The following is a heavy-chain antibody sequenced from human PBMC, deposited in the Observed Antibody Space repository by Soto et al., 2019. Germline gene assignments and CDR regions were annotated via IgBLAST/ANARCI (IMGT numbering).Heavy chain of an antibody. Sequence: QVQLVESGGGVVQPGRSLRLSCAASGFTFSSYAMHWVRQAPGKGLEWVAVISYDGSNKYYADSVKGRFTISRDNSKNTLYLQMNSLRAEDTAVYYCARGSFRTTVTNLQSDYWGQGTLVTVSS. CDR2: ISYDGSNK. J-gene: IGHJ4*02. D-gene: IGHD4-17*01. CDR3: ARGSFRTTVTNLQSDY. CDR1: GFTFSSYA. V-gene: IGHV3-30-3*01.